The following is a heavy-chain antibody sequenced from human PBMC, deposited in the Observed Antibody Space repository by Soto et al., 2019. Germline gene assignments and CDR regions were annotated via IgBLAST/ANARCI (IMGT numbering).Heavy chain of an antibody. J-gene: IGHJ6*03. V-gene: IGHV3-30*18. D-gene: IGHD6-6*01. Sequence: HPGGSLRLSCAASGFTFSSYGMHWVRQAPGKGLEWVAVISYDGSNKYYADSVKGRFTISRDNSKNTLYLQMNSLRAEDTAVYYCAKGSIAARPGSYYYYYYYMDVWGKGTTVTVSS. CDR2: ISYDGSNK. CDR1: GFTFSSYG. CDR3: AKGSIAARPGSYYYYYYYMDV.